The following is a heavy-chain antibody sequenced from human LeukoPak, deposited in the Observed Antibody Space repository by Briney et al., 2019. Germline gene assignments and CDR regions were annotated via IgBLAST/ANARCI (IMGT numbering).Heavy chain of an antibody. Sequence: SETLSLTCAVYGGSFSGYYWSWIRQPPGKGLEWIGEINHSGSTNYNPSLKSRVTISVDTSKNQFSLKLSSVTAADTAVYYCARQYPPIFGVVTDWGQGTLVTVSS. D-gene: IGHD3-3*01. CDR3: ARQYPPIFGVVTD. CDR1: GGSFSGYY. CDR2: INHSGST. J-gene: IGHJ4*02. V-gene: IGHV4-34*01.